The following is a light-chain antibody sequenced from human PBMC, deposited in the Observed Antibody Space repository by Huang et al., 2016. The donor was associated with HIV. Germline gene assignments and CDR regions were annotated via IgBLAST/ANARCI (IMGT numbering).Light chain of an antibody. CDR1: QNVRSS. Sequence: EIVLTQSPAILSVSPGGRATLSCRASQNVRSSFAWYQQRPGQPPRLLISGASTRATGSPARFSGSGSGTEFTLTISSLQSEDFAVYYCQQYENWPPEYTFGQGTKLEL. J-gene: IGKJ2*01. CDR3: QQYENWPPEYT. V-gene: IGKV3-15*01. CDR2: GAS.